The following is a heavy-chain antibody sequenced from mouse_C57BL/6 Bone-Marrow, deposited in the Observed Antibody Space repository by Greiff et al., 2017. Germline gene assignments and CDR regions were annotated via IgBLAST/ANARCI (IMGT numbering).Heavy chain of an antibody. CDR1: GYAFTNYL. J-gene: IGHJ4*01. D-gene: IGHD1-2*01. CDR2: INPGSGGT. CDR3: ARYGWAYYAMDY. V-gene: IGHV1-54*01. Sequence: VKLMESGAELVRPGTSVKVSCKASGYAFTNYLLEWVKQRPGQGLEWIGVINPGSGGTNYNEKFKGKATLTADKSSSTAYMQLSSLTSEDSAVYFCARYGWAYYAMDYWGQGTSVTVSS.